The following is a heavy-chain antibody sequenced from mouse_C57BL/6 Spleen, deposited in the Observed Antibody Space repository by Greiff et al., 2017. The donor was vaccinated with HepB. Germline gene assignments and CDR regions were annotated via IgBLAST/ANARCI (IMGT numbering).Heavy chain of an antibody. J-gene: IGHJ1*03. V-gene: IGHV1-64*01. CDR2: IHPNSGST. CDR1: GYTFTSYW. D-gene: IGHD3-3*01. CDR3: ARSRDDWYFDV. Sequence: VQLQQPGAELVKPGASVKLSCKASGYTFTSYWMHWEKQRPGQGLEWIGMIHPNSGSTNYNEKFKSKATLTVDKSSSTAYMQLSSLTSEDSAVYYCARSRDDWYFDVWGTGTTVTVSS.